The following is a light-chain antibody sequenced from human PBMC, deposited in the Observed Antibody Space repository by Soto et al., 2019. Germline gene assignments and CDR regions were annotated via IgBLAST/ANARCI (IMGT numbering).Light chain of an antibody. J-gene: IGLJ3*02. CDR1: SGSVSSNHY. CDR3: LLYMGGGIWV. Sequence: QAVVTQEPSFSVSPGGTVTLTCDLTSGSVSSNHYPSWYQQTPGQPPRTIIHTTNTRSPGVPDRFSGSILGNRAVLTITGAQAEDECDYYCLLYMGGGIWVFGGGTKLTVL. CDR2: TTN. V-gene: IGLV8-61*01.